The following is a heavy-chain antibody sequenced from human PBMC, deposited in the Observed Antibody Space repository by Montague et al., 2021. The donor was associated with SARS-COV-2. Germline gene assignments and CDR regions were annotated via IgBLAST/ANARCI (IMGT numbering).Heavy chain of an antibody. CDR3: ASLRDLLVVPAAFDY. V-gene: IGHV4-39*01. CDR1: GGSIGSSSYY. CDR2: IYYSGST. Sequence: SETLSLTCTVSGGSIGSSSYYWGWIRQPPGKGLAWIGSIYYSGSTYYNPSLKSRVTISVDTSKNQFSLKLSSVTAAGTAVYYCASLRDLLVVPAAFDYWGQGTLVTVPS. D-gene: IGHD2-2*01. J-gene: IGHJ4*02.